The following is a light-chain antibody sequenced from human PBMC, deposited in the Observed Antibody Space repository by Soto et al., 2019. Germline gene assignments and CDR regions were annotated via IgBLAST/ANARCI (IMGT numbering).Light chain of an antibody. V-gene: IGKV3-20*01. CDR1: QSVSNNY. Sequence: EIVLTQSPGTLSLSPGERATLAGRTSQSVSNNYLAWYQQKPGQAPRLLIADASRRATGIPDRFSGSGSGTDFTLTISRLEPEDFAVYYCQQCARLPLTFGQGTKVDIK. J-gene: IGKJ1*01. CDR3: QQCARLPLT. CDR2: DAS.